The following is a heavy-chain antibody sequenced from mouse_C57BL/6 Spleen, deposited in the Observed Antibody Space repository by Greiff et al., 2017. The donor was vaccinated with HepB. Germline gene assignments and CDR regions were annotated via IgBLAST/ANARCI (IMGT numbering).Heavy chain of an antibody. J-gene: IGHJ1*03. D-gene: IGHD1-1*01. CDR2: INPSSGYT. CDR1: GYTFTSYW. CDR3: ATLITTVVEGYFGV. Sequence: QVQLQQSGADLANPGASVTLSCKASGYTFTSYWMHWVKQRPGQGLEWIGYINPSSGYTKYNQKFKDKATLTADKSSSTAYMQLSNRTYEDSAVYYCATLITTVVEGYFGVWGTGTTVTVS. V-gene: IGHV1-7*01.